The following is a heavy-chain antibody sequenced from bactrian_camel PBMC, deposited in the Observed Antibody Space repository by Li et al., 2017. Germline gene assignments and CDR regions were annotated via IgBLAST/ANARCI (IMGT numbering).Heavy chain of an antibody. CDR2: IFTSGDST. CDR1: GYSSIVNC. Sequence: HVQLVESGGGSVDAGGSLRLSCAASGYSSIVNCMGWYRQGIGEEREGVAAIFTSGDSTYYTDSVKGRFTISRENDKNTVYLQMNNLKPEDTAMYYCAADRRFCERDGCCSGSDYHYWGQGTQVTVS. V-gene: IGHV3S53*01. CDR3: AADRRFCERDGCCSGSDYHY. J-gene: IGHJ4*01. D-gene: IGHD1*01.